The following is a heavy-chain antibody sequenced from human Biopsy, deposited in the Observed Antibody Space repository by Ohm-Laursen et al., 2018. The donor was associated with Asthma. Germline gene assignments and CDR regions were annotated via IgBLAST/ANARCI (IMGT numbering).Heavy chain of an antibody. J-gene: IGHJ5*02. CDR1: GFTFGDYW. CDR3: AKVGHGNGDYVGWFDP. D-gene: IGHD4-17*01. CDR2: IKHDRTEK. V-gene: IGHV3-7*03. Sequence: SLRLSCTASGFTFGDYWMSWVRQVPGKGLEWVANIKHDRTEKNHVDSLKGRFTISRDNAKNSLYLQMNSLRAEDTAVYYCAKVGHGNGDYVGWFDPWGQGTLVTVSS.